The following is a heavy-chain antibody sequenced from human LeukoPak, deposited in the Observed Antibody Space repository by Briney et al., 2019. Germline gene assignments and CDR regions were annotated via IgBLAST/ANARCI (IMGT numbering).Heavy chain of an antibody. CDR3: VSRRCSITRSYVASAYSFDY. J-gene: IGHJ4*02. D-gene: IGHD2-2*01. V-gene: IGHV3-7*03. CDR1: GLTFSSYW. Sequence: GGSLRLSCAASGLTFSSYWLTWVRQAPGKGLEWVANTNQDGSEKNYVDSVKGRFTISRDNAKNSLYLQMNSLRDEDTALYYCVSRRCSITRSYVASAYSFDYWGQGTLVTVSA. CDR2: TNQDGSEK.